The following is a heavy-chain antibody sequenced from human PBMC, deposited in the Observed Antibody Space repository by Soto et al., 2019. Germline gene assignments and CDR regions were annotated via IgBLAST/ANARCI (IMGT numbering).Heavy chain of an antibody. CDR3: ARGPTATVTTDYYYYGMDV. CDR2: IIPIFGTA. J-gene: IGHJ6*02. CDR1: GGTFSSYA. D-gene: IGHD4-17*01. Sequence: QVQLVQSGAEVKKPGSSVMVSCKASGGTFSSYAISWVRQAPGQGLEWMGGIIPIFGTANYAQKFQGTVNITADESTSTACMELGSLRSEDTAVYYCARGPTATVTTDYYYYGMDVWGQGTTVTVSS. V-gene: IGHV1-69*12.